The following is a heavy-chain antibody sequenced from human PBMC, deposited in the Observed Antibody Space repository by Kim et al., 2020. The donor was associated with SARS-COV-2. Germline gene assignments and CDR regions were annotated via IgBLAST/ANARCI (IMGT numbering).Heavy chain of an antibody. Sequence: GSMKGRFTISRDNGKKSFFLEMNSLRAEDTAVYYCVRLRGSRYYYYGLDVWGQGTTVTVSS. V-gene: IGHV3-7*01. D-gene: IGHD3-10*01. CDR3: VRLRGSRYYYYGLDV. J-gene: IGHJ6*02.